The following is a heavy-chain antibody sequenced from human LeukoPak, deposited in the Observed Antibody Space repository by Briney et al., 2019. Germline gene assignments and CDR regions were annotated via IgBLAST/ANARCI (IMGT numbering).Heavy chain of an antibody. Sequence: ASVKVSCKASGYTFTSYYMRWVRQAPGQGLEWMGIINPSGGSTSYAQKFQGRVTMTRDTSTSTVYMELSSLRSEDTAVYYCARGYGEPYEVSYYYYGMDVWGQGTTVTVSS. CDR1: GYTFTSYY. CDR2: INPSGGST. J-gene: IGHJ6*02. CDR3: ARGYGEPYEVSYYYYGMDV. V-gene: IGHV1-46*01. D-gene: IGHD4-17*01.